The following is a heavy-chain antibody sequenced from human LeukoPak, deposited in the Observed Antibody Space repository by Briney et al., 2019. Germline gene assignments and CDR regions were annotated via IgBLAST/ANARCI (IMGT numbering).Heavy chain of an antibody. CDR2: LIENGATT. Sequence: GGSLRLSCAASGFTFSSHAMSWVRRAPGKGLEWVSGLIENGATTYYADSVKGRFTISRDNSRDTMYLQMNSLRVEDTAVYYCVKDYQVGNSPAFGDYWGQGTLVTISS. J-gene: IGHJ4*02. CDR1: GFTFSSHA. V-gene: IGHV3-23*01. D-gene: IGHD1-26*01. CDR3: VKDYQVGNSPAFGDY.